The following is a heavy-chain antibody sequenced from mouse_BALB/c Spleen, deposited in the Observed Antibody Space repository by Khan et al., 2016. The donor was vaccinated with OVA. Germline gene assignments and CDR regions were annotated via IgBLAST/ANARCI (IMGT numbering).Heavy chain of an antibody. CDR1: GYTFINYW. V-gene: IGHV1-7*01. J-gene: IGHJ2*01. Sequence: QVQLQQSGAELAKPGASVKMSCKASGYTFINYWILWVKQRPGQGLEWIGYINPSTGYTEYNQNFKDKATLTADKSSSTAYMQLSSLNSEDSAVYYCARRGLRWDFDYWGQGTTLTVSS. D-gene: IGHD1-1*01. CDR3: ARRGLRWDFDY. CDR2: INPSTGYT.